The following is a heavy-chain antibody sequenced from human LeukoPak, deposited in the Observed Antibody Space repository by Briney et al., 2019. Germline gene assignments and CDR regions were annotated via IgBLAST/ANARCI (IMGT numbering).Heavy chain of an antibody. CDR2: IYYSGST. CDR3: ARTLSGSFYSDY. CDR1: GGSINNYY. Sequence: PSETLSLTCTVSGGSINNYYWSWIRQPPGKGLEWIGYIYYSGSTNYNPSLTSRVTISLDTSKNRFSLKLSSVTAADTAVYYCARTLSGSFYSDYWGQGTLVTVSS. J-gene: IGHJ4*02. D-gene: IGHD3-10*01. V-gene: IGHV4-59*01.